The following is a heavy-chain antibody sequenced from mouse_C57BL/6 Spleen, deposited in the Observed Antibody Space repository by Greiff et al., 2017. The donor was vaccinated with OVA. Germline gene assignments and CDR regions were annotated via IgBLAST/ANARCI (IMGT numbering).Heavy chain of an antibody. J-gene: IGHJ1*03. V-gene: IGHV1-80*01. D-gene: IGHD1-1*01. Sequence: VQLQQSGAELVKPGASVKISCKASGYAFSSYRMNWVKQRPGKGLEWIGQIYPGDGDTNYNGKFKGKATLTADKSSSTAYMQLSSLTSEDSAVYSGARQGRAGSSHWYFDVWGTGTTVTVSS. CDR3: ARQGRAGSSHWYFDV. CDR1: GYAFSSYR. CDR2: IYPGDGDT.